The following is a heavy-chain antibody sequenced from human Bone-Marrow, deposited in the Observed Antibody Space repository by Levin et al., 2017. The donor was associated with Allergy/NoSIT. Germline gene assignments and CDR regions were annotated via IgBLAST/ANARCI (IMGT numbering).Heavy chain of an antibody. D-gene: IGHD3-10*01. CDR3: TTAPYYYGSGSSYFDY. CDR1: GFTFSNAW. V-gene: IGHV3-15*01. Sequence: PGGSLRLSCAASGFTFSNAWVSWVRQAPGKGLEWVGRIKSKTDGGTTDYAAPVKGRFTISRDDSKNTLYLQMNSLKTEDTAVYYCTTAPYYYGSGSSYFDYWGQGTLVTVSS. J-gene: IGHJ4*02. CDR2: IKSKTDGGTT.